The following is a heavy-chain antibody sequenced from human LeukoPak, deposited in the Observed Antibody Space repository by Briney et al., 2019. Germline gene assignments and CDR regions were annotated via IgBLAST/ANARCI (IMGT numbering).Heavy chain of an antibody. J-gene: IGHJ4*02. CDR2: ISSSGSTI. CDR3: ARVESLNHPDYYGSGSYYY. D-gene: IGHD3-10*01. Sequence: PGGSLRLSCAASGFTFDDYGMNWVRQAPGKGLEWVSYISSSGSTIYYADSVKGRFTISRDNAKNSLYLQMNSLRAEDTAVYYCARVESLNHPDYYGSGSYYYWGQGTLVTVSS. CDR1: GFTFDDYG. V-gene: IGHV3-48*03.